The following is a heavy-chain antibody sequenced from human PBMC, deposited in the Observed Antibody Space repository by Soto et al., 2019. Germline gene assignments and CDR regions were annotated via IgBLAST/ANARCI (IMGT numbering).Heavy chain of an antibody. CDR2: ISHSGST. V-gene: IGHV4-59*12. CDR1: GGSINYYY. Sequence: PSETLSLTCTISGGSINYYYWSWLRQPPGKGPEWIGYISHSGSTYYNPSLKSRVTISVDRSKNQFSLKLSSVTAADTAVYYCARGLGPWGQGTLVTVSS. D-gene: IGHD3-10*01. CDR3: ARGLGP. J-gene: IGHJ5*02.